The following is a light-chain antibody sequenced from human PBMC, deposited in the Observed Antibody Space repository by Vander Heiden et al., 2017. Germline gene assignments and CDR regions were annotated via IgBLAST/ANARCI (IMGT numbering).Light chain of an antibody. V-gene: IGLV3-25*03. CDR3: QSGDSSGTYV. CDR2: KDS. J-gene: IGLJ1*01. CDR1: ALPKQY. Sequence: SYELTQPPSVSVSPGQTARITCSGDALPKQYAYWYQQMPGQAPVLVIYKDSGRPSGIPERFSGSSSGTTVTLTISGVQAEDEADYYCQSGDSSGTYVFGSGTKVTVL.